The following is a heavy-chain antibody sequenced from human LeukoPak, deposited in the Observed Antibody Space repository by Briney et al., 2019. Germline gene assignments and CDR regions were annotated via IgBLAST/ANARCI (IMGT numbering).Heavy chain of an antibody. CDR3: ARRPYSGSPNWFDP. J-gene: IGHJ5*02. D-gene: IGHD1-26*01. V-gene: IGHV5-51*01. CDR1: GHRFTNHW. Sequence: GESLKISCEVSGHRFTNHWIGWVRQMPGKGLEWMGIINLGVSDTKYSPSFQGQVTISLDKSISTAYLQWRSLKASDTAMYYCARRPYSGSPNWFDPWGQGTLVTVSS. CDR2: INLGVSDT.